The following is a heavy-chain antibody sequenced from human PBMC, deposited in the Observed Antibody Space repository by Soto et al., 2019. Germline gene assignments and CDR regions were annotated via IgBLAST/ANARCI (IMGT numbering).Heavy chain of an antibody. V-gene: IGHV4-39*01. CDR1: GGSISSSLCH. J-gene: IGHJ6*02. CDR2: IKYSGTT. Sequence: SETLSLTCTVSGGSISSSLCHWGWIRQPPGKGLEWIASIKYSGTTFYNPSLKSRVTLSVDTSKNQFALKLSSVTAAETAVYYCASEDYSSSGMYTRGQGATLTISS. CDR3: ASEDYSSSGMYT.